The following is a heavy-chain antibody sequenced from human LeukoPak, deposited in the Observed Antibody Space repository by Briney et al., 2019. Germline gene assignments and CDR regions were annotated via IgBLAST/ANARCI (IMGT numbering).Heavy chain of an antibody. CDR3: ARGPPIAAAGYFDY. CDR2: ISSSSSTI. CDR1: GFTFSSYS. Sequence: PGGSLRLSCAASGFTFSSYSMNWVRQAPGKGLEWVSYISSSSSTIYYADSVKGRFTISRDNAKNSLYLQMNGLRAEDTAVYYCARGPPIAAAGYFDYWGQGTLVTVSS. J-gene: IGHJ4*02. V-gene: IGHV3-48*01. D-gene: IGHD6-13*01.